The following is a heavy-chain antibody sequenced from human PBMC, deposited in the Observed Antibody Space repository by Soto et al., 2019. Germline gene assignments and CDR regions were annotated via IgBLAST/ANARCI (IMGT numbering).Heavy chain of an antibody. J-gene: IGHJ5*02. CDR2: IYYSGST. CDR1: GGSISSYY. Sequence: SETLSLTCTVSGGSISSYYWSWIRQPPGKGLEWIGYIYYSGSTNYNPSLKSRVTISVDTSKNQFSLKLTSVTAADTALYYCARHPGIAAAGFRPWGQGTLVTVSS. V-gene: IGHV4-59*08. CDR3: ARHPGIAAAGFRP. D-gene: IGHD6-13*01.